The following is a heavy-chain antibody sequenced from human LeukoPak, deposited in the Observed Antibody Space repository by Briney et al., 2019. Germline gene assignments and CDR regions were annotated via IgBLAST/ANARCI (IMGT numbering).Heavy chain of an antibody. D-gene: IGHD2-21*02. J-gene: IGHJ1*01. V-gene: IGHV3-30*18. CDR3: AKDLKYCGGDCLGYFQH. CDR1: GFTFSSYG. CDR2: ISYDGSNK. Sequence: GRSLRLSCAVSGFTFSSYGMHWVRQAPGKGLEWVAVISYDGSNKYYADSVKGRFTISRDNSKNTLYLQMNSLRAEDTAVYYCAKDLKYCGGDCLGYFQHWGQGTLVTVSS.